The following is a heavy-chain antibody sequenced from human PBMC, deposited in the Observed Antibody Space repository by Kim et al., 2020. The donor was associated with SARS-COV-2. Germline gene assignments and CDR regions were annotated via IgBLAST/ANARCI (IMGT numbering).Heavy chain of an antibody. CDR2: TYYRSKWYN. V-gene: IGHV6-1*01. D-gene: IGHD6-19*01. Sequence: SQTLSLTCAISGDSVSNNSAAWNWLRQSPSRGLEWLGRTYYRSKWYNDYAVSVKSRITINSDTSKNQFSLQLNSVTPEDTAVYCCAGGRSSGPDYWGQGTLVTVSS. J-gene: IGHJ4*02. CDR1: GDSVSNNSAA. CDR3: AGGRSSGPDY.